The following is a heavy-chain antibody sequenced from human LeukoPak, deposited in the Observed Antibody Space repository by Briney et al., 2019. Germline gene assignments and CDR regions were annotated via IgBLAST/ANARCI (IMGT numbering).Heavy chain of an antibody. V-gene: IGHV5-51*01. Sequence: GESLKISCKASGYPFTHQCIGWVRPKSGTGLEWMGIIYPRDSDTRYSPSFQGHVSISADTSINTAYLEWSRLEASDTAIYYCARHSDVIGAIWGQGTLVTVSS. D-gene: IGHD3-10*01. CDR3: ARHSDVIGAI. J-gene: IGHJ4*02. CDR1: GYPFTHQC. CDR2: IYPRDSDT.